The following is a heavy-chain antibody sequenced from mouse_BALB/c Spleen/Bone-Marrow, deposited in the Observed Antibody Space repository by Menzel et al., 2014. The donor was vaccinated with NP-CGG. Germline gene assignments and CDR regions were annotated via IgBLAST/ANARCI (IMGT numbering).Heavy chain of an antibody. Sequence: EVMLVESGGGLVQPGGSLKLPCAASGFDFSRYWMSWVRQAPGKGLEWIGEINPDSNTISYTPSLKDKFIISRDNAKNTLYLQMSKVRSEDTALYYCVRLGYYGSFAYWGQGTLVTVSA. J-gene: IGHJ3*01. V-gene: IGHV4-1*02. CDR2: INPDSNTI. CDR1: GFDFSRYW. D-gene: IGHD1-2*01. CDR3: VRLGYYGSFAY.